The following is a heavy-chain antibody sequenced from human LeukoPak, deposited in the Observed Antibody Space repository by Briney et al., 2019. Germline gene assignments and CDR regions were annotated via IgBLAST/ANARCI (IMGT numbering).Heavy chain of an antibody. CDR1: GFTFSTSS. V-gene: IGHV3-21*04. J-gene: IGHJ4*02. Sequence: GGSLRLSCAASGFTFSTSSLNWVRQAPGKGLEWVSSISSSRSYIYYADSVKGRFTISRDNAKNSLYLQMNSLRAEDTAVYYCARDQLGSNDYWGQGTLVTVSS. CDR2: ISSSRSYI. D-gene: IGHD7-27*01. CDR3: ARDQLGSNDY.